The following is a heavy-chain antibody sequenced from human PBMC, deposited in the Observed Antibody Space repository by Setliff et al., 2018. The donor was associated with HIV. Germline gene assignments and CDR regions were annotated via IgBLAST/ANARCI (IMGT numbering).Heavy chain of an antibody. CDR3: AREQYHFVVDYYYYYGMDV. CDR2: IYHSGST. V-gene: IGHV4-39*07. Sequence: SETLSLTCTVSGGSISSSSYYWGWIRQPPGKGLEWIGNIYHSGSTYYNPSLKSRAILSVDTSQNQFSLQLKHVTAADTAIYYCAREQYHFVVDYYYYYGMDVWGQGNTVTVSS. D-gene: IGHD2-15*01. CDR1: GGSISSSSYY. J-gene: IGHJ6*02.